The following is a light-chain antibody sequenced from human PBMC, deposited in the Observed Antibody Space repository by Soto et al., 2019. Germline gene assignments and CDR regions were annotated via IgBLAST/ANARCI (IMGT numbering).Light chain of an antibody. V-gene: IGLV2-11*01. CDR1: SSDVGAYNY. CDR2: DVS. CDR3: CSSACIFYV. J-gene: IGLJ1*01. Sequence: QSVLTQPRSVSGSPGQSVTISCTGTSSDVGAYNYVSWYQKHPGKAPKLIIYDVSKRPSGVPDRFSGSKSGNTASLTISGLQVEDEADYYCCSSACIFYVFGTGTKVTVL.